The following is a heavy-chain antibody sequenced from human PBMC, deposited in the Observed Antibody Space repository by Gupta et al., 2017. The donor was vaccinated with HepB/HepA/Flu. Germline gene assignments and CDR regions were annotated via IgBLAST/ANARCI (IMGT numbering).Heavy chain of an antibody. D-gene: IGHD2-15*01. CDR2: ISSSGSTI. J-gene: IGHJ6*02. CDR3: ARWSGGCSGGSCYSDGMDV. CDR1: GFTFSRYE. Sequence: EVQLVESGGGLVQPGGSLRLSCAASGFTFSRYEMNWVRQAPGKGLEWVSYISSSGSTIYYADSVKGRFTISRDNAKNSLYLQMNSLRAEDTAVYYCARWSGGCSGGSCYSDGMDVWGQGTTVTVSS. V-gene: IGHV3-48*03.